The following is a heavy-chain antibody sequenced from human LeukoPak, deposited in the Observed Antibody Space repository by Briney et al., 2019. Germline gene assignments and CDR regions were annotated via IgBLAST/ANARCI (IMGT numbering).Heavy chain of an antibody. CDR3: ARDNARGSSWSDFDC. V-gene: IGHV3-30-3*01. CDR2: ISYDGSNK. D-gene: IGHD6-13*01. CDR1: GFTFSSYA. J-gene: IGHJ4*02. Sequence: GGSLRLSCAASGFTFSSYAMHWVRQAPGKGLEWVAVISYDGSNKYYADSVKGRFTISRGNSKNTLYLQVNSLRAEDTAVYYCARDNARGSSWSDFDCWGQGILVTVSS.